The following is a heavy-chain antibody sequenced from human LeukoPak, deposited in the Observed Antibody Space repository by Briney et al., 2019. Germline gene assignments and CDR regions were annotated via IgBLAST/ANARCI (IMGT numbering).Heavy chain of an antibody. CDR3: ARNSGSYWDLDY. Sequence: ASVKVSCKASGGTFSSYAISWVRQAPGQGLEWMGWISAYNRNTNYAQNLQGRVTMTTDTSTSTAYMELRSLRSDDTAVYYCARNSGSYWDLDYWGQGTLVTVSS. J-gene: IGHJ4*02. CDR1: GGTFSSYA. CDR2: ISAYNRNT. D-gene: IGHD1-26*01. V-gene: IGHV1-18*01.